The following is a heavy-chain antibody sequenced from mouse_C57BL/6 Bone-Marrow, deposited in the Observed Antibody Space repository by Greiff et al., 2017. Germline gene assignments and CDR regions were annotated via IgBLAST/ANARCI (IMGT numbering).Heavy chain of an antibody. V-gene: IGHV1-63*01. CDR3: ANDYYSSSPYFYD. D-gene: IGHD1-1*01. Sequence: QVQLQQSGAELVRPGTSVKMSCKASGYTFTNYWIGWVKQRPGHGLEWIGDIYPEGGYTNYNEKFKGKATLTADKSSNTAYMQFSSLTSEDAAFYYCANDYYSSSPYFYDWGQGITLTVSS. J-gene: IGHJ2*01. CDR2: IYPEGGYT. CDR1: GYTFTNYW.